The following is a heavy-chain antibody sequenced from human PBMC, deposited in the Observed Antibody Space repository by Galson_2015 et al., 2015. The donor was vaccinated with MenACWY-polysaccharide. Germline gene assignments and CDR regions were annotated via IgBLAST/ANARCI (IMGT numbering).Heavy chain of an antibody. Sequence: SLRLSCAASGFTFSSYGMHWVRQAPGKGLEWVAVISYDGSNKYYADSVKGRFTISRDNSKNTLYLQMNSLRAEDTAVYYCATKWELQAFEIWGQGTLVTVSS. V-gene: IGHV3-30*03. CDR2: ISYDGSNK. D-gene: IGHD1-26*01. CDR1: GFTFSSYG. CDR3: ATKWELQAFEI. J-gene: IGHJ4*02.